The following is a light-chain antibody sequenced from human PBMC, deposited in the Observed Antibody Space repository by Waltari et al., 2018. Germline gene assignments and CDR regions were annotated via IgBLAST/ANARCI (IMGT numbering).Light chain of an antibody. CDR3: QSYDSSLSGSGV. Sequence: QSVLTQPPSVSGAPGQRVTISCTGSSSNIGAGYDVHWYQPLPGTAPKLLICGNSKRPAGVPDRFSGSKSCTSASLAITGLQAEDEADYYCQSYDSSLSGSGVFGGGTKLTVL. CDR2: GNS. V-gene: IGLV1-40*01. CDR1: SSNIGAGYD. J-gene: IGLJ2*01.